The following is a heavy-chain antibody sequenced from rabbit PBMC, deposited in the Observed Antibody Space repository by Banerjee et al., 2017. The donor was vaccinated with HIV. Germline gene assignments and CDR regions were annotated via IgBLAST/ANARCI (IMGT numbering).Heavy chain of an antibody. CDR2: INTSSGNT. D-gene: IGHD4-1*01. CDR3: ARDLAGVIGWNFGL. J-gene: IGHJ4*01. V-gene: IGHV1S45*01. CDR1: GFSLSGYW. Sequence: QEQLEESGGDLVKPEGSLTLTCTVSGFSLSGYWMSWVRQAPGKGLEWIACINTSSGNTVYASWAKGRFTISKTSSTTVTLQMTSLTAADTATYFCARDLAGVIGWNFGLWGPGTLVTVS.